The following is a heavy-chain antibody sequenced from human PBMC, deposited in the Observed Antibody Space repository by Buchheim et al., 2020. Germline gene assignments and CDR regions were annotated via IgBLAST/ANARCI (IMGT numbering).Heavy chain of an antibody. J-gene: IGHJ5*02. Sequence: EVQLVESGGGLVQPGGSLRLSCAASGFTFSSYWMHWVRQAPGKGLVWVSGISIDGSSTSYADSVKGRFTISRDNAKNTLYLQMNSLGVEDTAVYYCVKMAARAWFDPWGQGTL. CDR3: VKMAARAWFDP. CDR1: GFTFSSYW. V-gene: IGHV3-74*01. D-gene: IGHD2-8*01. CDR2: ISIDGSST.